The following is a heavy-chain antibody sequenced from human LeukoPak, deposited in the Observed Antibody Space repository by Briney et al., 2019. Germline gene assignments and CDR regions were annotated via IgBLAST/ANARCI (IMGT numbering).Heavy chain of an antibody. V-gene: IGHV3-30*02. J-gene: IGHJ4*02. CDR3: AKDVSTGWSFDS. CDR2: ISYDGSDK. CDR1: GFTYNNYG. Sequence: GGFLRLSCAASGFTYNNYGMHWVRQAPGKGLERVTFISYDGSDKSYVDSVKGRFIISRDNSKKTLYLQMNSLTADDTAVYYCAKDVSTGWSFDSWGQGTLVTVSS. D-gene: IGHD6-19*01.